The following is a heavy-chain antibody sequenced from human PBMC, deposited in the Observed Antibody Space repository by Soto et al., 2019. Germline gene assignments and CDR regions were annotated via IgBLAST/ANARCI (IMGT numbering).Heavy chain of an antibody. CDR3: AREDGIAGKTAVFDY. CDR1: GFMLSTYV. V-gene: IGHV3-21*01. CDR2: INGRSNYK. D-gene: IGHD1-26*01. Sequence: PGGSLRLSCATSGFMLSTYVMNWVRQAPGKGLEWVSSINGRSNYKYYANSVRGRFTISRDNAKNSLVLQMSSLIAEDTAVYYCAREDGIAGKTAVFDYWGHGTLVTVSS. J-gene: IGHJ4*01.